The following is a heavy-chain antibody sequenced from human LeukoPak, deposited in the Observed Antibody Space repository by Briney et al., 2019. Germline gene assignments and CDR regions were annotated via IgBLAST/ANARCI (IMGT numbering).Heavy chain of an antibody. CDR2: FDPEDGET. Sequence: ASVKVSCKVSGYTLTELSMHWVRQAPGKGLEWMGGFDPEDGETIYAQKFQGRVTMTEDTSTDTAYMELSSLRPEDTAVYYCATVDYVWGSYRPFDYWGQGTLVTVSS. CDR3: ATVDYVWGSYRPFDY. V-gene: IGHV1-24*01. J-gene: IGHJ4*02. CDR1: GYTLTELS. D-gene: IGHD3-16*02.